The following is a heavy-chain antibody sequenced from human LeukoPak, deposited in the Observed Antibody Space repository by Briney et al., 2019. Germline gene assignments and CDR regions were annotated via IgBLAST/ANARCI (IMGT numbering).Heavy chain of an antibody. V-gene: IGHV3-30*02. CDR3: AKGVATDYYYYMDV. CDR2: IRYDGSNK. CDR1: GFTFSSYG. J-gene: IGHJ6*03. D-gene: IGHD5-12*01. Sequence: PGGSLRLSCAASGFTFSSYGMHWVRQAPGKGLEWVAFIRYDGSNKYYADSVEGRFTISRDNSKNTLYLQMNSLRAEDTAVYYCAKGVATDYYYYMDVWGKGTTVTVSS.